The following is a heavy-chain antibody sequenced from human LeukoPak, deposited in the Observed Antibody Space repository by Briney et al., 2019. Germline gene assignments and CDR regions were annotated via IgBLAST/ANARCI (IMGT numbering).Heavy chain of an antibody. Sequence: PSETLSLTCAVSGYSISNGYCRGWIRQPPGKGLEWIGLMLYSGSTYYNPSLKSRVTISRDTSKNQFSLNLNSVTAADTAVYYCAREGVTTDYWGQGTLVTVSS. V-gene: IGHV4-38-2*02. CDR1: GYSISNGYC. CDR2: MLYSGST. CDR3: AREGVTTDY. J-gene: IGHJ4*02. D-gene: IGHD2-21*02.